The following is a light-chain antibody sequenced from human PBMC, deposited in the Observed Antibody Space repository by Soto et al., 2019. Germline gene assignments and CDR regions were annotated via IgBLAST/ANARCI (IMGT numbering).Light chain of an antibody. V-gene: IGLV2-14*01. CDR3: SSYTSSSTVHVV. J-gene: IGLJ2*01. Sequence: SVLTQPASVSGSPGQSITISCTGTSSDVGGYNYVSWYQQHPGKAPKLMIYDVSNRPSGVSNRFSGSKSGNTASLTISGLQAEDEADYYCSSYTSSSTVHVVFGGGTKVTVL. CDR1: SSDVGGYNY. CDR2: DVS.